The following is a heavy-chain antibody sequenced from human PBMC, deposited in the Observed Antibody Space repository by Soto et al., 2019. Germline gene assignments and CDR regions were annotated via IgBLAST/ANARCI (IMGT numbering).Heavy chain of an antibody. J-gene: IGHJ5*02. D-gene: IGHD2-21*02. CDR2: INPFNGNT. Sequence: QVQLVQSGAELRRPGASVRVSCKTSGYTFTNFGVTWVRQAPGQGLEWMGWINPFNGNTNSTQKFQGRVTMTADTSTNTAYLELRSLRSDDTAVYYCARDYCGSYNCYSKNWLDPWGQGTLVTVSS. CDR3: ARDYCGSYNCYSKNWLDP. V-gene: IGHV1-18*04. CDR1: GYTFTNFG.